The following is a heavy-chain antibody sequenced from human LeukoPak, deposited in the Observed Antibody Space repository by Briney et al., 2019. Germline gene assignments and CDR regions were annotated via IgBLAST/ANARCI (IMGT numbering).Heavy chain of an antibody. CDR2: ISYDGSNK. Sequence: PGGSLRLSCTASGFTFGDYAMSWFRQAPGKGLEWVAVISYDGSNKYYADPMKGRFTISRDNSKNTLYLQMNSLRAEETAVYYCAKEGYYGSGSYPDHWGQGTLVTVSS. CDR3: AKEGYYGSGSYPDH. J-gene: IGHJ4*02. V-gene: IGHV3-30-3*02. CDR1: GFTFGDYA. D-gene: IGHD3-10*01.